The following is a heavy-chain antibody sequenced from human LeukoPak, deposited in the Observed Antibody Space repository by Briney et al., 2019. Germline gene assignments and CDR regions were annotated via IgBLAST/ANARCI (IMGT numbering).Heavy chain of an antibody. V-gene: IGHV5-51*01. CDR3: ARKMVSTERYSYGPNYYGMDV. D-gene: IGHD5-18*01. CDR2: VYPFDFDT. J-gene: IGHJ6*01. CDR1: GYSLPRYW. Sequence: GESLNISCQGSGYSLPRYWLGWVRQMPGKGLAWMGIVYPFDFDTRYSPSFQGQVTIAADKSISTAYLQWSSLKASDTAMYYCARKMVSTERYSYGPNYYGMDVWGQGTTVTVLS.